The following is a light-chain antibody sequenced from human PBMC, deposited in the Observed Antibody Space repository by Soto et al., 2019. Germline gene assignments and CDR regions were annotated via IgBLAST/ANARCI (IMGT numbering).Light chain of an antibody. J-gene: IGKJ2*01. CDR3: QQYGSSPLYT. Sequence: EIVLTQSPGTLSLSPGEIATLSCRASQSVSSSYLAWYRQKPGQAPRLLIYGASSRATGIPDRFSGSGSGTDFTLTISRLEPEDFAVYYCQQYGSSPLYTFGQGTKLEIK. V-gene: IGKV3-20*01. CDR2: GAS. CDR1: QSVSSSY.